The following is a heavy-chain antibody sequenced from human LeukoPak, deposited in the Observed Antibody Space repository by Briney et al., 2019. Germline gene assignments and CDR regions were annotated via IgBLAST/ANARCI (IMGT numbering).Heavy chain of an antibody. Sequence: PSQTLSLTCTVSGGSISSGDYYWSWIRQPPGKGLEWIGYIYYSGSTYYNPSLKSRVTISVDTSKNQFSLKLSSVTAADTAVYYCARGGYSYGYPWFDPWGQGTLVTASS. D-gene: IGHD5-18*01. V-gene: IGHV4-30-4*01. J-gene: IGHJ5*02. CDR2: IYYSGST. CDR1: GGSISSGDYY. CDR3: ARGGYSYGYPWFDP.